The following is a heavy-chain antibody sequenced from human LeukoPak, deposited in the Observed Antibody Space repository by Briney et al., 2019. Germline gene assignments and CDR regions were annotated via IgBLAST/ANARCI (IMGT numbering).Heavy chain of an antibody. CDR1: GNYW. V-gene: IGHV3-74*01. CDR2: INSDGSWT. D-gene: IGHD2-2*01. J-gene: IGHJ4*02. CDR3: VSFYETY. Sequence: GGSLRLSCAASGNYWTHWVRQAPGKGLEWVSQINSDGSWTSYADSVKGRFTISKDDAKNTVYLRMNNLSAEDTAVYYCVSFYETYWGRGTLVTVSS.